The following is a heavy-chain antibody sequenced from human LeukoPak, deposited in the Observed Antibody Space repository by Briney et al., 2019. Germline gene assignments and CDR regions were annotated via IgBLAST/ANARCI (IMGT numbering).Heavy chain of an antibody. D-gene: IGHD6-6*01. V-gene: IGHV3-30*18. Sequence: GGSLRLSCAASRFTFSSYGMYWVRQAPGKGLEWVAVISYDGAKIYYAESVKGRFIISRDNSENTLYLQMNSLRAEDTAVYYCAKRAARRAYYMDVWGKGTTVTVSS. CDR1: RFTFSSYG. CDR3: AKRAARRAYYMDV. CDR2: ISYDGAKI. J-gene: IGHJ6*03.